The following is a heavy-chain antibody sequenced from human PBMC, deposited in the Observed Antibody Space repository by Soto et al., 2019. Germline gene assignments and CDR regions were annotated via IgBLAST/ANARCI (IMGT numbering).Heavy chain of an antibody. Sequence: GGSLRLSCAASGFTFSDYAMHWVRQAPGKGLEWVAIISFDGSNEHYADSVQGRFTISRDNSENTLYLQMNSLRADDTAVYYCARPAPTVIFYSGMDVWGQGTTVTVSS. V-gene: IGHV3-30-3*01. D-gene: IGHD4-17*01. CDR2: ISFDGSNE. CDR1: GFTFSDYA. J-gene: IGHJ6*02. CDR3: ARPAPTVIFYSGMDV.